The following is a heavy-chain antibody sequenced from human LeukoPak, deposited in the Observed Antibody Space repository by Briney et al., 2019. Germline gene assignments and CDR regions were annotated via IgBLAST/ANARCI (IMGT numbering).Heavy chain of an antibody. CDR1: GFTFSSYS. CDR3: AREGDFWSGPSGYFDN. CDR2: ISSSGRTI. J-gene: IGHJ4*02. V-gene: IGHV3-48*04. Sequence: GGSLRLSCAASGFTFSSYSLNWVRQAPGKGLEWVSYISSSGRTIYYADSVEGRFTFSRDNAKNSLYLQMNSLRAEDTAVYYCAREGDFWSGPSGYFDNWGQGTLVTVSS. D-gene: IGHD3-3*01.